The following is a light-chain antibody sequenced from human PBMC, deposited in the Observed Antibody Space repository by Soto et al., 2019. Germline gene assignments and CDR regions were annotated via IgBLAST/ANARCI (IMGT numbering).Light chain of an antibody. CDR1: SGHSSYA. CDR2: LNSDGTH. CDR3: QAWGPGFRV. V-gene: IGLV4-69*01. J-gene: IGLJ3*02. Sequence: QLVLTQSPSASASLGASVKLTCTLSSGHSSYAIAWHQQQPEKGPRYLMKLNSDGTHSKGDGIPDRFSGSSSGAERYLAISSLQPEDEADYYCQAWGPGFRVFGGGTKVTVL.